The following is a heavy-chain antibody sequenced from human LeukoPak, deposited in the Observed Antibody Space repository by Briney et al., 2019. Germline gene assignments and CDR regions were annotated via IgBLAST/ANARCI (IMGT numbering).Heavy chain of an antibody. J-gene: IGHJ6*02. Sequence: GGSLRLSCAASGFTFSSYGMHWVRQAPGKGLEWVAVISYDGSNKYYADSVKGRFTISRDNSKNTLYLQMSSLRAEDTAVYYCAKDLGYNMITFGGVIGYYYYGMDVWGQGTTVTVSS. V-gene: IGHV3-30*18. CDR2: ISYDGSNK. CDR3: AKDLGYNMITFGGVIGYYYYGMDV. CDR1: GFTFSSYG. D-gene: IGHD3-16*02.